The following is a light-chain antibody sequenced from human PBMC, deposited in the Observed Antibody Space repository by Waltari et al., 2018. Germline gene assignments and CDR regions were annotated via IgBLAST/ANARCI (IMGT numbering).Light chain of an antibody. J-gene: IGKJ5*01. CDR1: QSLVHRGGNTY. Sequence: DAVLTQSPLSLPATLGQPASIPCKSRQSLVHRGGNTYLNWFQQRPGQSPRRLIYKVSTRDSGVPDRFSGSGSGTDFTLKISRVEAEDFGVYYCMQGTHWPYTFGQGTRLEIK. CDR3: MQGTHWPYT. V-gene: IGKV2-30*02. CDR2: KVS.